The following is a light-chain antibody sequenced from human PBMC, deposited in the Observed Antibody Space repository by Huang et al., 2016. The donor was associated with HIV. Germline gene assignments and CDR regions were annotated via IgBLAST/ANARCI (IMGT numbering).Light chain of an antibody. CDR1: QRVSSD. CDR2: GAS. Sequence: EIVMTQSPATLSVSPGERATLSCRASQRVSSDVAWYQQKPGRAPSRLIYGASTRATGVPARFSGSGSGTEFTLTISSLQSEDFAVYYCQQYNNFYTFGPGTKVDIK. V-gene: IGKV3-15*01. J-gene: IGKJ3*01. CDR3: QQYNNFYT.